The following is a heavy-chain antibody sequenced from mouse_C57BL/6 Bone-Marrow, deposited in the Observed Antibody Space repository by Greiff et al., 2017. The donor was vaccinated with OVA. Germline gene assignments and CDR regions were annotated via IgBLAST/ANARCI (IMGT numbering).Heavy chain of an antibody. D-gene: IGHD1-1*02. V-gene: IGHV5-6*01. CDR2: ISSGGSYT. J-gene: IGHJ3*01. CDR3: ERVLWSFAY. CDR1: GFTFSSYG. Sequence: EVQRVESGGDLVKPGGSLKLSCAASGFTFSSYGMSWVRQTPDKRLEWVATISSGGSYTYYPDSVKGRLTISRDNAKNTLYLQMSSLKSEDTAMYYCERVLWSFAYWGQGTLVTVSA.